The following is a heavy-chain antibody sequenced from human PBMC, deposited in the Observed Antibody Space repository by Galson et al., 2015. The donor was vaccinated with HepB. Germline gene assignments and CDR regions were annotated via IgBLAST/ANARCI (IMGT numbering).Heavy chain of an antibody. CDR2: IWYDGSNK. Sequence: SLRLSCAASGFTFSSYGMHWVRQAPGQGLEWVAIIWYDGSNKYYADSVKGRFTISRDNSKNTLYLQMNSLRAEDTAVYYCARFYGDDPSGHFDLWGRGTLVTVSS. J-gene: IGHJ2*01. CDR1: GFTFSSYG. D-gene: IGHD4-17*01. CDR3: ARFYGDDPSGHFDL. V-gene: IGHV3-33*01.